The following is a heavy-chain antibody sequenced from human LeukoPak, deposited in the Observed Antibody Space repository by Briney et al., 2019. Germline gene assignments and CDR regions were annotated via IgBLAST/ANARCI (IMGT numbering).Heavy chain of an antibody. CDR3: ARQLGLVQGLDY. V-gene: IGHV3-21*01. Sequence: GGSLRLSCAASGFTFSSYSMTWVRQAPGKGLEWVSSISSSSSYIYYADSVKGRFTISRDNAKNSLYLQMNSLRDEDTAVYYCARQLGLVQGLDYWGQGTLVTVSS. CDR2: ISSSSSYI. D-gene: IGHD3/OR15-3a*01. J-gene: IGHJ4*02. CDR1: GFTFSSYS.